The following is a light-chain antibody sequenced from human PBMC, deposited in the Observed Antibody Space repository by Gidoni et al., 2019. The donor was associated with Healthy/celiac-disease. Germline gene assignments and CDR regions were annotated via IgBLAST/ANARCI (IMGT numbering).Light chain of an antibody. Sequence: GDRVTITCRARQSISRYLNWYQQKPGKAPKLLIYAASSLQSGVPSRFSGSGYGTDFTLTISSLQPEDFATYYCQQSYSTLLTFGGXTKVEIK. CDR2: AAS. CDR1: QSISRY. V-gene: IGKV1-39*01. J-gene: IGKJ4*01. CDR3: QQSYSTLLT.